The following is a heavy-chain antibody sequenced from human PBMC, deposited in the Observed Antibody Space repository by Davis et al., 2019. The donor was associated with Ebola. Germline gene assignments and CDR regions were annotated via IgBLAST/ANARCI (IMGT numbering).Heavy chain of an antibody. CDR3: ARDTTDIVVVPAAMATNWFDP. CDR2: ISSSSSYI. D-gene: IGHD2-2*01. Sequence: PGGSLRLSCAASGFTFSSYSMNWVRQAPGKGLEWVSSISSSSSYIYYADSVKGRFTISRDNAKNSLYLQMNSLRAEDTAVYYCARDTTDIVVVPAAMATNWFDPWGQGTLVTVSS. V-gene: IGHV3-21*01. CDR1: GFTFSSYS. J-gene: IGHJ5*02.